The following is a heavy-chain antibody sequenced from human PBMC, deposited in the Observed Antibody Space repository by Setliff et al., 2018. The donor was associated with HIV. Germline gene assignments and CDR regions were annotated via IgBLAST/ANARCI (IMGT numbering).Heavy chain of an antibody. CDR3: ARDRSRHYGAGGRLDV. CDR1: GGTINRSGYY. J-gene: IGHJ6*04. Sequence: SETLSLTCTVSGGTINRSGYYWGWIRQPPGKGLEWIGSIYYSGSTYYNPSFNSRVTISVDTSKNQFSLKLSSVTAADTAVYYCARDRSRHYGAGGRLDVWGKGTTVTVSS. CDR2: IYYSGST. D-gene: IGHD4-17*01. V-gene: IGHV4-39*07.